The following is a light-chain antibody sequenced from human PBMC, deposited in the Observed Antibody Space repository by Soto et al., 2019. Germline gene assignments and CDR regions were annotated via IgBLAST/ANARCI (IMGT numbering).Light chain of an antibody. CDR1: QNIHSW. Sequence: DIQMTQSPSALSASVGDRVTITCRASQNIHSWLAWYQQKPGKVPKLLIYDASSVKSGVPSRFSGSRSGTEFTLTINSLQPDDFATYYCQQYSSFCTFGQGTKVDIK. J-gene: IGKJ1*01. V-gene: IGKV1-5*01. CDR2: DAS. CDR3: QQYSSFCT.